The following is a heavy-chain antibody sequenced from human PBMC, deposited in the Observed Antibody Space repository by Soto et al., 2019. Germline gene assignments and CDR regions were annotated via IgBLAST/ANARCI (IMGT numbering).Heavy chain of an antibody. D-gene: IGHD2-2*01. CDR2: ISYDGSNK. V-gene: IGHV3-30-3*01. J-gene: IGHJ6*02. CDR3: ARDGYCSSTGCYPPGYYYGMDV. CDR1: GCTFSSYA. Sequence: RGSLRLSCGASGCTFSSYAMHWVRQAPGKGLEWVAVISYDGSNKYYADSVKGRFTISRDNSKNTLYLQMNSLRAEDTAVYYCARDGYCSSTGCYPPGYYYGMDVWGQGTTVTVSS.